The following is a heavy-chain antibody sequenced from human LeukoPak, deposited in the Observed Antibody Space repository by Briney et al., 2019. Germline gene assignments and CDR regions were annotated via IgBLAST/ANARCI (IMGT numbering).Heavy chain of an antibody. CDR2: MNPNSGNT. D-gene: IGHD3-22*01. CDR1: GYTFTSYD. V-gene: IGHV1-8*01. CDR3: AREKGNDYYDSSGYFDY. J-gene: IGHJ4*02. Sequence: GASVKVSCKASGYTFTSYDINWVRQATGQGIEWMGWMNPNSGNTGYAQKFQGRVTMTRNTSISTAYMELSSLRSEDTAVYYCAREKGNDYYDSSGYFDYWGQGTLVTVSS.